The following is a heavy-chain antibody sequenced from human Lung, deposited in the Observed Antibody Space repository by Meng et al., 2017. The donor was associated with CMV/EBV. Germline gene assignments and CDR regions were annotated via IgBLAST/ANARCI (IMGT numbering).Heavy chain of an antibody. CDR3: ARVQFLVTPKDAYDL. J-gene: IGHJ3*01. CDR2: INPIPNRGGT. V-gene: IGHV1-2*02. Sequence: SVXVSXXASGYTFTGYYIHWVRQAPGEGLEWMGWINPIPNRGGTIYGQKFQGRVTMTTDTSLSTAYMELSRLTSDDTAVYSCARVQFLVTPKDAYDLWGQGTXVTVSS. CDR1: GYTFTGYY. D-gene: IGHD2-21*02.